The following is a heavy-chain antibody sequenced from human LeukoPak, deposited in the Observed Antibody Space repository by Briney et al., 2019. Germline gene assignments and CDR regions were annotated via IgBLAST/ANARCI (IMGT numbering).Heavy chain of an antibody. CDR1: GGSFSGYY. D-gene: IGHD3-9*01. Sequence: SETLSLTCAVYGGSFSGYYWSWIRQSPEKGLEWIGEMSHTGATNYDPSLESLVTVSVDTSKKQFSLKLSSVTAADTAVYYCARGNDILTGYFEYFDYWGQGTLVTVSS. V-gene: IGHV4-34*01. J-gene: IGHJ4*02. CDR2: MSHTGAT. CDR3: ARGNDILTGYFEYFDY.